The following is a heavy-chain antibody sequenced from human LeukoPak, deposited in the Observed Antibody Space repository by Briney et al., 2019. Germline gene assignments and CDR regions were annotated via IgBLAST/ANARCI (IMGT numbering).Heavy chain of an antibody. D-gene: IGHD5-18*01. CDR2: TYYSGST. CDR1: GGSISSYY. Sequence: SETLSLTCTVSGGSISSYYWSWIRQPPGKGLEWIGYTYYSGSTNYNPSLKSRATISVDTSKNQFSLKLSSVTAADTAVYYCARGDNSYGYSYWGQGTLVTVSS. J-gene: IGHJ4*02. CDR3: ARGDNSYGYSY. V-gene: IGHV4-59*12.